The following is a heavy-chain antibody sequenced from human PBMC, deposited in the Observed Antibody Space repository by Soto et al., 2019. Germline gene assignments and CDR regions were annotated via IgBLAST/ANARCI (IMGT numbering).Heavy chain of an antibody. J-gene: IGHJ5*02. CDR2: MYYGGRT. CDR1: GGSISIYY. V-gene: IGHV4-59*08. CDR3: ARGTPSPLIVRSSRGPWFDP. Sequence: PFVTMSLTCTVAGGSISIYYWSWSRQPPGKGLEWIGYMYYGGRTNYNPSLKSRVTISVDTSKMQVSLKLSSVTAADTAVYFCARGTPSPLIVRSSRGPWFDPWGQGTLVTVSS. D-gene: IGHD2-15*01.